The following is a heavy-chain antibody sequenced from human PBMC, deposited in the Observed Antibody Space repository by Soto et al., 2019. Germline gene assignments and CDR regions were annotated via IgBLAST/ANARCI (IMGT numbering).Heavy chain of an antibody. CDR2: IKPDGSAK. Sequence: EVQLLESGGGLVQPGGSLRLSCAASGFIFSSYWMTWVRQAPGKGLEWVANIKPDGSAKNYVDSVKGRFTISRDNAKNSLYLQMNSLRAEDTALYYCARDPVRGDDYNFDYWGQGTLVTVSS. CDR3: ARDPVRGDDYNFDY. CDR1: GFIFSSYW. J-gene: IGHJ4*02. D-gene: IGHD3-10*01. V-gene: IGHV3-7*01.